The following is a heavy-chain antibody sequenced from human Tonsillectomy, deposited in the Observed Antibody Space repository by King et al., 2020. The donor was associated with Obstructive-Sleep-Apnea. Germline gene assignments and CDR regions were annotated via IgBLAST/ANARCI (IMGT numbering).Heavy chain of an antibody. J-gene: IGHJ4*02. CDR1: GFTFSSYW. Sequence: VQLVESGGGLVQPGGSLRLSCAASGFTFSSYWMIWVRQAPGKGLEWVATIKQNGSEKYYVDSVKGRFTSSRDNAKNYLYLQMNSLMAEDTAVYYCARDWARHFDYWGQGTLVTVSS. V-gene: IGHV3-7*03. CDR2: IKQNGSEK. D-gene: IGHD3-16*01. CDR3: ARDWARHFDY.